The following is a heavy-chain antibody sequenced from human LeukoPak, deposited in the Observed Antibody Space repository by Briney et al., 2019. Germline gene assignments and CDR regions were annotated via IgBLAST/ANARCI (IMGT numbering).Heavy chain of an antibody. Sequence: GGSLRLSCAASGFTFSTYTMNWVRQAQGKGLEWVSSISSSSSYIYYADSVKGRFTISRDNAKNSLYLQMNSLRAEDTAVYYCARGGVFSSGWYVDYWGQGTLVSVSS. J-gene: IGHJ4*02. CDR1: GFTFSTYT. V-gene: IGHV3-21*01. CDR2: ISSSSSYI. D-gene: IGHD6-19*01. CDR3: ARGGVFSSGWYVDY.